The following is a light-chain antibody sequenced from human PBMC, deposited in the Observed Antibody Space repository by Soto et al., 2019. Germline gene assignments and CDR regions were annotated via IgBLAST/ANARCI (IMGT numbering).Light chain of an antibody. J-gene: IGKJ3*01. Sequence: DIQMTQSPSTLSASVGDRVTITCRASQTISSWLAWYQQKPGKAPKLLIYRASSLESGVPSRFSGSGSGAEFTLTISSLQPDAFATYYCQHYDSYSGTFGPGTEVDIK. CDR2: RAS. V-gene: IGKV1-5*03. CDR1: QTISSW. CDR3: QHYDSYSGT.